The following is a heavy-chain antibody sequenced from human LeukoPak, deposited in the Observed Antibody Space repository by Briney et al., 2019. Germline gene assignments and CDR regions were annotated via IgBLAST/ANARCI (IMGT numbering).Heavy chain of an antibody. Sequence: ASVKVSCKASGGTFSSYAISWVRQAPGQGLEWMGWISAYNGNTNYAQKLQGRVTMTTDTSTSTAYMELRSLRSDDTAVYYCARLKGSSWYEDYYYGMDVWGQGTTVTVSS. J-gene: IGHJ6*02. CDR3: ARLKGSSWYEDYYYGMDV. CDR2: ISAYNGNT. D-gene: IGHD6-13*01. CDR1: GGTFSSYA. V-gene: IGHV1-18*01.